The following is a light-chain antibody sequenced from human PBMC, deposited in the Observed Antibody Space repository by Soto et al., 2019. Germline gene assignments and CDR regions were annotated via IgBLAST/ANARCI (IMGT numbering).Light chain of an antibody. CDR3: SSYTSSSSYV. J-gene: IGLJ1*01. Sequence: QSVLTQPASVSDSPGQSITISCIGTSSDIGAFNHVSWHQQHPGKAPKLIIYDVTNRPSGVSNRFSGSKTGNTASLIISGLQAEDEADYYCSSYTSSSSYVYGSGTKVTVL. CDR1: SSDIGAFNH. V-gene: IGLV2-14*03. CDR2: DVT.